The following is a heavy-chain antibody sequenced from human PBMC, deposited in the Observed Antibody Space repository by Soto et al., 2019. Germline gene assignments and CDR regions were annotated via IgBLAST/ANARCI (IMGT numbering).Heavy chain of an antibody. CDR2: ISSYNGNI. CDR3: GGDSCRGYYSSGFYF. J-gene: IGHJ4*01. V-gene: IGHV1-18*01. CDR1: GYTVPSYG. Sequence: GSVKVSCKASGYTVPSYGISWVLQAPGQGLEGMGWISSYNGNINYAQKFYDRITMTTATFQKNGFMEVKSVKYDDTEIYYCGGDSCRGYYSSGFYFWGQGTMVTVSS. D-gene: IGHD6-25*01.